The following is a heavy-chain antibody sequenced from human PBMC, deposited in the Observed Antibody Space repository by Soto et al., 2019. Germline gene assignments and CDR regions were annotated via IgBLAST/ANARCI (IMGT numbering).Heavy chain of an antibody. CDR2: IIPIFGTA. D-gene: IGHD3-22*01. CDR1: GGTFSSYA. J-gene: IGHJ5*02. V-gene: IGHV1-69*13. Sequence: SVKVSCKASGGTFSSYAISWVRQAPGQGLEWMGGIIPIFGTANYAQKFQGRVTITADESTSTAYMELSSLRSEDTAVYYCARRPYYYDSSAYWFGPWGQGTLVTVSS. CDR3: ARRPYYYDSSAYWFGP.